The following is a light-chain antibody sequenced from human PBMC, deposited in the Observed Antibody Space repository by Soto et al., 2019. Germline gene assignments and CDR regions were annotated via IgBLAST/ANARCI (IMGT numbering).Light chain of an antibody. Sequence: QSVLTQPPSASGSPGQSVTISCTGTSSDVGAYNYVCWYQQHPGKAPKLIISEVTKRPSGVPDRFSGSKSGNTASLTVTGLQAEDVADYYCSSYAGSNNPWVFGGGTKLTVL. J-gene: IGLJ3*02. CDR1: SSDVGAYNY. CDR3: SSYAGSNNPWV. CDR2: EVT. V-gene: IGLV2-8*01.